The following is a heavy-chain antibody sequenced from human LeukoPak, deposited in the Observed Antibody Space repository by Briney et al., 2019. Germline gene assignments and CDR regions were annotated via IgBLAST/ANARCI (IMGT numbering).Heavy chain of an antibody. V-gene: IGHV3-30*04. CDR1: GFTFSSYA. Sequence: GGSLRLSCAASGFTFSSYAMHWVRQAPGKGLEWVAVISYDGSNKDYADSVKGRFTISRDNSKNTLYLQMNSLRAEDTAVYYCARAAYSGSYHSDYWGQGTLVTVSS. CDR3: ARAAYSGSYHSDY. CDR2: ISYDGSNK. D-gene: IGHD1-26*01. J-gene: IGHJ4*02.